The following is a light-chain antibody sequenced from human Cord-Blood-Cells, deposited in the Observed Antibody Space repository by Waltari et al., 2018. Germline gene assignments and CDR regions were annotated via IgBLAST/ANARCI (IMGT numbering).Light chain of an antibody. CDR1: QSISSY. CDR3: QQSYSTPFT. Sequence: DIQMTQSPSSLSASVGDRVTITCRASQSISSYLNWYQQKPGKAPELLIDAASSLQSGVPSRFSGSGSGTDFALTISSLQPEDFATYYCQQSYSTPFTFGPGTKVDIK. J-gene: IGKJ3*01. V-gene: IGKV1-39*01. CDR2: AAS.